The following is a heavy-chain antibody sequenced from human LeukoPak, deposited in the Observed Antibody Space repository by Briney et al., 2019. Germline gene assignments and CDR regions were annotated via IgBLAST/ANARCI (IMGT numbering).Heavy chain of an antibody. D-gene: IGHD6-19*01. Sequence: SVKVSCKASGGTFSSYAISWMRQAPGQGLEWMGVIIPIFGTANYAQKFQGSVTITADESTSTAYMELSSLRSEDTAVYYCARCSSGWPRHWFDPWGQGTLVTVSS. J-gene: IGHJ5*02. CDR2: IIPIFGTA. V-gene: IGHV1-69*13. CDR1: GGTFSSYA. CDR3: ARCSSGWPRHWFDP.